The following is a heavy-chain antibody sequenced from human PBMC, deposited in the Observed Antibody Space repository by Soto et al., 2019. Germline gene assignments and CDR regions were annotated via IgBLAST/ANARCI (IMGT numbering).Heavy chain of an antibody. V-gene: IGHV1-2*04. Sequence: ASVKVSCKASCYTFTGYYMHLVRPAPGQRLAWMGWINPNRGGTNYAQKFQGWVTMTRDTSISTAYMELSRLRSDDTAVYYCARAARDYYGSGSRPHNWFDPWGQGTLVTVSS. D-gene: IGHD3-10*01. J-gene: IGHJ5*02. CDR2: INPNRGGT. CDR1: CYTFTGYY. CDR3: ARAARDYYGSGSRPHNWFDP.